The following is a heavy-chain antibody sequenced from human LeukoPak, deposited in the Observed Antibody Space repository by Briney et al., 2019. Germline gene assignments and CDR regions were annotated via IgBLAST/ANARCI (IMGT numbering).Heavy chain of an antibody. V-gene: IGHV4-39*07. J-gene: IGHJ3*02. Sequence: SETLSLTCTVSGGSISSSSYYWGWIRQPPGKGLEWIGSIYYSGSTYYNPSLKSRVTISVDTSKNQFSLKLSSVTAADTAVYYCARDPADTAMVKEDAFDIWGQGTMVTVSS. CDR3: ARDPADTAMVKEDAFDI. CDR1: GGSISSSSYY. D-gene: IGHD5-18*01. CDR2: IYYSGST.